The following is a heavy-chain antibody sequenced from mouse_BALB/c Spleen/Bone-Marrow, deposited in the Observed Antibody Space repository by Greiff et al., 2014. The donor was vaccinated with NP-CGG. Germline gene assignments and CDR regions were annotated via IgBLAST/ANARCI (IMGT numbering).Heavy chain of an antibody. J-gene: IGHJ4*01. CDR1: GFSVTSYG. Sequence: VQGVESGPGLVAPSQSLSITCTVSGFSVTSYGVSWVRQPPGKGLEWLGVIWGDGSTNYHSALISRLSISKDNSKSQVLLKLNSLQTDDTATHYCAKQEGFSYAMDYWGQGTSVTVSS. V-gene: IGHV2-3*01. CDR3: AKQEGFSYAMDY. CDR2: IWGDGST.